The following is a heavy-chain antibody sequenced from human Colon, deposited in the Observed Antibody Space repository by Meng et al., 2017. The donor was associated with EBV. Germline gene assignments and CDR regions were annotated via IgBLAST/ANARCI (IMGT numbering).Heavy chain of an antibody. Sequence: QVHLHQGGAGLLKPSEPPSLTCAVYGGSFSGHYWSWVRQSPGKGLECIGEINHGGSTNYNPSLKSRVTISADTSKNQLSLNLSSVTAADTAVYYCARRRYYYGSGSYHSYYFDYWGQGALVTVSS. J-gene: IGHJ4*02. CDR2: INHGGST. D-gene: IGHD3-10*01. CDR1: GGSFSGHY. V-gene: IGHV4-34*01. CDR3: ARRRYYYGSGSYHSYYFDY.